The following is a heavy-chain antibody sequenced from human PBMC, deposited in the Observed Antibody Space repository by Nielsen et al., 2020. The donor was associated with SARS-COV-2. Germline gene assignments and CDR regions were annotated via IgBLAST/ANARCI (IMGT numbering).Heavy chain of an antibody. V-gene: IGHV1-18*01. CDR2: ISTNNGNV. CDR1: DNTFTS. Sequence: ASVKVSCKASDNTFTSITWVRQAPGQGLEWMGRISTNNGNVKYAQNLQGGVTMTTDTSTSTVYMELKRLRSDDTAVYYCAREGSGVVPGPLGLGMWYLYYYMDVWGKGTTVTVSS. D-gene: IGHD2-2*01. CDR3: AREGSGVVPGPLGLGMWYLYYYMDV. J-gene: IGHJ6*03.